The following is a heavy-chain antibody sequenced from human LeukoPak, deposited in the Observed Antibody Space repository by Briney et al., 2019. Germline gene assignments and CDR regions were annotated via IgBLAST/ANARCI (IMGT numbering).Heavy chain of an antibody. CDR3: ARVAPDYDLDY. J-gene: IGHJ4*02. CDR2: IYHSGST. V-gene: IGHV4-30-2*01. D-gene: IGHD3-3*01. Sequence: SETLSLTCTVSGGSISSGGYYWSWIRQPPGKGLEWIGYIYHSGSTYYNPSLKSRVTISVDRSKSQFSLKLSSVTAADTAVYYCARVAPDYDLDYWGQGTLVTVSS. CDR1: GGSISSGGYY.